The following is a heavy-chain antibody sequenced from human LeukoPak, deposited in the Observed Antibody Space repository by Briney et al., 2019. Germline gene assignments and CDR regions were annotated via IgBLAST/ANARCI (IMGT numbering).Heavy chain of an antibody. CDR3: AKASWVSSTDAVR. CDR1: GLSFSSFA. J-gene: IGHJ4*02. V-gene: IGHV3-23*01. Sequence: PGGSLRPSCAASGLSFSSFAMSWVRQGPARGLEWVSSIRGNGETLYADSVKGRFTLSSDSSRNTVYFQLNNLRVEDTAIYYCAKASWVSSTDAVRWGQGTLVTVSS. CDR2: IRGNGET. D-gene: IGHD3-16*01.